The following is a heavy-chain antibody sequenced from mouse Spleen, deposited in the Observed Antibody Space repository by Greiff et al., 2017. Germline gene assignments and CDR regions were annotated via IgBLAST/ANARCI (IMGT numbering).Heavy chain of an antibody. CDR1: GFTFSSFG. V-gene: IGHV5-17*02. Sequence: EVQGVESGGGLVQPGGSRKLSCAASGFTFSSFGMHWVRQAPEKGLEWVAYISSGSSTIYYADTVKGRFTISRDNPKNTLFLQMTSLRSEDTAMYYCARYHYYFDDWGQGTTRTVSS. J-gene: IGHJ2*01. CDR2: ISSGSSTI. CDR3: ARYHYYFDD.